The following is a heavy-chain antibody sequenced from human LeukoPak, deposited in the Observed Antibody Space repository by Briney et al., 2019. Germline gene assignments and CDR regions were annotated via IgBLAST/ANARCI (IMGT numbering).Heavy chain of an antibody. CDR1: GGSFSGYY. V-gene: IGHV4-34*01. Sequence: SETLSLTCAVYGGSFSGYYWSWIRQPPGKGLEWIGEINHSGSTNYNPSLKSRVTISVDTSKNQFSLKLSSVTAADTAVYYCARAGRYSYGYYYYMDVWGKGTTVIVS. D-gene: IGHD5-18*01. CDR3: ARAGRYSYGYYYYMDV. J-gene: IGHJ6*03. CDR2: INHSGST.